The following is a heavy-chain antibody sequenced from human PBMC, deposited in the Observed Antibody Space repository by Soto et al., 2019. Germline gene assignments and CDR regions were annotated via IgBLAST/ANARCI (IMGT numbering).Heavy chain of an antibody. CDR1: GYTFTSYG. CDR2: ISSYNGNT. CDR3: ARGPRYCSSTSCFSGVTWFDP. J-gene: IGHJ5*02. V-gene: IGHV1-18*04. D-gene: IGHD2-2*01. Sequence: ASVKVSCKASGYTFTSYGISWVRQAPGQGLEWMGWISSYNGNTNYAQKVQGRVTMTTDKSTSTTYMELRSLRSDDTAVYYCARGPRYCSSTSCFSGVTWFDPWGQGTLVTVSS.